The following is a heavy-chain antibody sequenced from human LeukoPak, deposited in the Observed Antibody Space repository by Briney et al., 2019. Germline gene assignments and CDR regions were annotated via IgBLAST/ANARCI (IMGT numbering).Heavy chain of an antibody. CDR3: ARDVGSGSYYWFDP. CDR2: ISSSGSTI. D-gene: IGHD3-10*01. J-gene: IGHJ5*02. V-gene: IGHV3-11*01. CDR1: GFTFSDYY. Sequence: GGSLRLSCAASGFTFSDYYMSGSRQAPGKGLEWFSYISSSGSTIYYADSVKGRFTISRDNAKNSLYLQMNSLRAEDTAVYYCARDVGSGSYYWFDPWGQGTLVTVSS.